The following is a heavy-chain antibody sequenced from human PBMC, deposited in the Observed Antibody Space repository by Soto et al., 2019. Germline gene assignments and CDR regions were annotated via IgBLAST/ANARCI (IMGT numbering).Heavy chain of an antibody. V-gene: IGHV1-18*04. Sequence: GASVKVSCKASGYTFTSYGISWVRQAPGQGLEWMGWISAYNGNTNYAQKFQGRVTMTTDTSTSTAYMELRSLRSDDTAVYYCARGHYTIFGVVNIRRYYYYGMDVWGQGTKVTVSS. D-gene: IGHD3-3*01. CDR3: ARGHYTIFGVVNIRRYYYYGMDV. J-gene: IGHJ6*02. CDR2: ISAYNGNT. CDR1: GYTFTSYG.